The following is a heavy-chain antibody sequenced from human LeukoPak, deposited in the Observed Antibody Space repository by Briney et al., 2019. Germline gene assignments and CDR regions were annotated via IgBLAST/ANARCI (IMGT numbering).Heavy chain of an antibody. CDR1: GGSFRSSNYY. J-gene: IGHJ3*01. Sequence: WDTLSLTCTVSGGSFRSSNYYWAWIRQPPGKGLEWIASIYNSVSTHYNPSLKSRVTISMDTSKSHYSLKLTSVTAADTAIYYGARNVTSTSPPGDAFDLWGQGTTAIVSS. CDR2: IYNSVST. V-gene: IGHV4-39*07. CDR3: ARNVTSTSPPGDAFDL. D-gene: IGHD2-21*02.